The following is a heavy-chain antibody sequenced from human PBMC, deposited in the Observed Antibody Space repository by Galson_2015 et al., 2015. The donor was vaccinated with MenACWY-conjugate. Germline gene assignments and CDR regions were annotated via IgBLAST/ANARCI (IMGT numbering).Heavy chain of an antibody. D-gene: IGHD3-22*01. V-gene: IGHV3-7*03. Sequence: SLRLSCAVSGFTFSRYLMHWVRQAPGKGLEWVADIKPDGSEKYYAGSVKGRFTISRDNVKNSLYLQMNSLRAEDTAVYYCASEDYYYDSSSRRKLSMDYWGQGSLVTVSS. CDR2: IKPDGSEK. CDR3: ASEDYYYDSSSRRKLSMDY. J-gene: IGHJ4*02. CDR1: GFTFSRYL.